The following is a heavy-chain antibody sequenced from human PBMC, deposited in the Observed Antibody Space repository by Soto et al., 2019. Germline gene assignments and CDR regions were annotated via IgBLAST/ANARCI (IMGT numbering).Heavy chain of an antibody. Sequence: EVQLVESGGGLVQPGGSLRLSCAASGFTVSSNYMNWVRQAPGKGLEWVSVIYSGGSTYYADSVKGRFTISRHNSKNTLYLQMNSLRAEDTAVYYCARGRDCGGDCPNWFDPWGQGTLVTVSS. CDR1: GFTVSSNY. CDR3: ARGRDCGGDCPNWFDP. CDR2: IYSGGST. D-gene: IGHD2-21*02. V-gene: IGHV3-53*04. J-gene: IGHJ5*02.